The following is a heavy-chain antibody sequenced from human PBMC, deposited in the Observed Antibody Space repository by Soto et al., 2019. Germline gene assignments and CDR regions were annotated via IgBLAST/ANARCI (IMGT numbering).Heavy chain of an antibody. V-gene: IGHV3-7*01. CDR1: GFTFSTYW. J-gene: IGHJ4*02. CDR2: IKQDGSEK. D-gene: IGHD3-22*01. Sequence: PGGSLRLSCAASGFTFSTYWMSWVREAPGKGLEWVANIKQDGSEKYDVDSVKGRFTISRDNAKNSLYVQMNSLRVEDTAVYYCARDTYFDDSSAYFDYWGQGTLVTVSS. CDR3: ARDTYFDDSSAYFDY.